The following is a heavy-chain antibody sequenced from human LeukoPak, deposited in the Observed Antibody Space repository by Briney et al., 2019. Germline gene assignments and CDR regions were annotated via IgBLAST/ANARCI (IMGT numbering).Heavy chain of an antibody. V-gene: IGHV4-34*01. CDR1: GFTFSSYA. CDR3: ARGSVSLGELSPRDY. J-gene: IGHJ4*02. D-gene: IGHD3-16*02. CDR2: INHSGST. Sequence: GSLRLSCAASGFTFSSYAMSWVRQPPGKGLEWIGEINHSGSTNYNPSLKSRVTISVDTSKNQFSLKLSSVTAADTAVYYCARGSVSLGELSPRDYWGQGTLVTVSS.